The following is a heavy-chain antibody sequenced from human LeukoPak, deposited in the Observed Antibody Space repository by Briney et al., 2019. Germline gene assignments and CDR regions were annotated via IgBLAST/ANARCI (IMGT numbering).Heavy chain of an antibody. CDR2: TYYRSQWFT. D-gene: IGHD3-16*01. Sequence: SQTLSLTCAISGDSVSSNSAAWNWIRQSPSRGLEWLGRTYYRSQWFTDYAVSVKSRITINPDTSKNQLSLQLNSVTPDDTAIYYCVRGPGGMDMWGQGTLVTVSS. J-gene: IGHJ4*02. CDR1: GDSVSSNSAA. CDR3: VRGPGGMDM. V-gene: IGHV6-1*01.